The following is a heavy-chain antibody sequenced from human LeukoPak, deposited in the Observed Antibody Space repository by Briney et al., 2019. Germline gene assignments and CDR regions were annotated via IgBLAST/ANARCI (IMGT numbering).Heavy chain of an antibody. J-gene: IGHJ4*02. CDR2: ITGGGRST. CDR3: ATYGDNSRPRVFDY. D-gene: IGHD4-23*01. Sequence: PGGSLRLSCTASGFTFGNYAMNWVRQAPGKGLEWVSLITGGGRSTYYADSAKGRFTISRDNSKNTLYLQMNSLRAEDTAVYYCATYGDNSRPRVFDYWGQGTLVTVSS. CDR1: GFTFGNYA. V-gene: IGHV3-23*01.